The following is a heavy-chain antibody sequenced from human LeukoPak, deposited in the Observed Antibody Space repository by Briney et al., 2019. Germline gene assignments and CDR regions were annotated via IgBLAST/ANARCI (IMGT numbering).Heavy chain of an antibody. D-gene: IGHD3-10*01. V-gene: IGHV1-24*01. CDR1: GYSLTDVS. J-gene: IGHJ4*02. Sequence: ASVKVSCKVSGYSLTDVSIHWVRQAPGKGPERMGGFGPEDDEIIYAQKFQGRVSLTGDTSTDTAYMELSSLRSEDTAVYYCATDQRAMVRGLIIAYFDFWGQGTLVTVSS. CDR3: ATDQRAMVRGLIIAYFDF. CDR2: FGPEDDEI.